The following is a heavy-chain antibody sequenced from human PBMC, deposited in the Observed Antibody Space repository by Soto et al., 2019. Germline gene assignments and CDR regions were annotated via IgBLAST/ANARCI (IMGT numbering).Heavy chain of an antibody. J-gene: IGHJ4*02. Sequence: GGSLRLSCAASGFTFSSYSMNWVRQAPGKGLEWVSYISSGSSTIYYADSVKGRFTISRDNAKNSLYLQMNSLRDEDTAVYYCARESYYDSSGPTIDYWGQGTLVTVSS. CDR1: GFTFSSYS. CDR2: ISSGSSTI. CDR3: ARESYYDSSGPTIDY. D-gene: IGHD3-22*01. V-gene: IGHV3-48*02.